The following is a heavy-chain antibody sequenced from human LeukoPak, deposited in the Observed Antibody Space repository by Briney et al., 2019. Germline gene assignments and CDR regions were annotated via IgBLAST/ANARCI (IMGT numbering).Heavy chain of an antibody. J-gene: IGHJ1*01. CDR2: MNPNSGNT. CDR3: ARGPASYYYDSSGPGVQH. V-gene: IGHV1-8*02. CDR1: GGTFSSYA. Sequence: ASVKVSCKASGGTFSSYAISWVRQATGQGLEWMGWMNPNSGNTGYAQKFQGRVTMTRNTSISTAYMELSSLRSEDTAVYYCARGPASYYYDSSGPGVQHWGQGTLVTVSS. D-gene: IGHD3-22*01.